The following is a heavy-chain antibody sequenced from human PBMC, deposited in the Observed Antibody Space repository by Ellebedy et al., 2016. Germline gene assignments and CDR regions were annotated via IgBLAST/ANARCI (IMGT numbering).Heavy chain of an antibody. D-gene: IGHD3-10*01. CDR2: ISAYNGNT. CDR3: ARVGSGAHDY. V-gene: IGHV1-18*01. CDR1: GYTFTSYG. Sequence: ASVKVSCXASGYTFTSYGISWVRQAPGQGLEWMGWISAYNGNTNYAQKLQGRVTMTRNTSISTAYMELSSLRSEDTAVYYCARVGSGAHDYWGQGTLVTVSS. J-gene: IGHJ4*02.